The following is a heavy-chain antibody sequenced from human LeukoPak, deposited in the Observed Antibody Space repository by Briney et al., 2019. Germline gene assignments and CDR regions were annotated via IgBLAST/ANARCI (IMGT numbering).Heavy chain of an antibody. D-gene: IGHD5-18*01. V-gene: IGHV1-24*01. J-gene: IGHJ4*02. CDR1: GYTLTELS. CDR2: FDPEDGET. Sequence: ASVKVSCKVSGYTLTELSMHWVRQAPGKGLEWMGGFDPEDGETIYAQKFQGRVTMTEDTSTDTAYMELSSLRSDDTAVYYCARARHRWIQLWLSIPYFDYWGQGTLVTVSS. CDR3: ARARHRWIQLWLSIPYFDY.